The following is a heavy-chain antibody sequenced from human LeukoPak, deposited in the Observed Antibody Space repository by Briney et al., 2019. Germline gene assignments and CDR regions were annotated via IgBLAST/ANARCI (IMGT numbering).Heavy chain of an antibody. CDR2: ISGSGGST. V-gene: IGHV3-23*01. Sequence: ASVKVSCKASGYTFTSYYMHWVRQAPGKGLEWVSAISGSGGSTYYADSVKGRFTISRDNSKNTLYLQMNSLRAEDTAVYYCAKCRGSYYRTSFDYWGQGTLVTVSS. J-gene: IGHJ4*02. D-gene: IGHD1-26*01. CDR3: AKCRGSYYRTSFDY. CDR1: GYTFTSYY.